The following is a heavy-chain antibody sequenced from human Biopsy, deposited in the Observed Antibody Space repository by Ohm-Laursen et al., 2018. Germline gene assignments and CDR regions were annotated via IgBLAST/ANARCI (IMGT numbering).Heavy chain of an antibody. Sequence: GTLSLTWTVSGGSISSDYWRWIRQTPGKGLVWIGYIYYRGSTNYNPSLKSRVTISVDTSKNQFSLRLNSVTAADTAVYYCARATNSTGWPYYYFYGMDVWGHGTTVTVSS. V-gene: IGHV4-59*01. CDR3: ARATNSTGWPYYYFYGMDV. CDR1: GGSISSDY. CDR2: IYYRGST. D-gene: IGHD2/OR15-2a*01. J-gene: IGHJ6*02.